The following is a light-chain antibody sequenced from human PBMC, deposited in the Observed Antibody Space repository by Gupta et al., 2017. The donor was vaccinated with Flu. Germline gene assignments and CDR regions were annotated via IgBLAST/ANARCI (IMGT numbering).Light chain of an antibody. CDR2: AAS. CDR3: QQSYSTPPYS. V-gene: IGKV1-39*01. Sequence: DIQMTQSPSYLSASVGDRVTITCRASQSISSYLNWYQQKPGKAPNLLIYAASILQSGVPSRFSGSGSGTDFTLTISSLQPEDFATYYCQQSYSTPPYSFGQGTKLEIK. CDR1: QSISSY. J-gene: IGKJ2*03.